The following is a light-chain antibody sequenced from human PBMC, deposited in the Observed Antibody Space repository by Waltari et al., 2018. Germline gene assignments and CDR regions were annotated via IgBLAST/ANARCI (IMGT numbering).Light chain of an antibody. CDR3: NSYTTGSSLTVI. CDR2: DFS. J-gene: IGLJ2*01. V-gene: IGLV2-14*03. CDR1: SSDIGSYNF. Sequence: QSALTQPASVSGSPGQSFTISCAGTSSDIGSYNFVSWYQHHPGQSPQPSICDFSNRPSGVSCRLSGSKAGNTASLTSSGLQADGEATYSCNSYTTGSSLTVIFGGGTKLTVL.